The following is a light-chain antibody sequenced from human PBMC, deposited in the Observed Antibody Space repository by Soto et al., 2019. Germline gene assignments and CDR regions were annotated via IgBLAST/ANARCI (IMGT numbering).Light chain of an antibody. CDR1: QTISNW. Sequence: TKTPSDLRACEGGRSRMSSRASQTISNWLAWYQQKPGKAPKLLIYDASSLESGVPSRFNGSGPGTEFSLTISSLQPEEFATYNSQHYNIFWKIGRGTKVDIK. CDR3: QHYNIFWK. CDR2: DAS. V-gene: IGKV1-5*01. J-gene: IGKJ1*01.